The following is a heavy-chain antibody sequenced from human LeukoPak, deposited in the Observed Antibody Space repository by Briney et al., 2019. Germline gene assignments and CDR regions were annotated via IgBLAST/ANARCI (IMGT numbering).Heavy chain of an antibody. D-gene: IGHD2-21*01. V-gene: IGHV3-23*01. J-gene: IGHJ3*02. Sequence: PRGSLRLSCEGSGFTFINYAMSWVRQAPGKGPEWVAGISASGSRTHYADSVKGRFIISRDSSKNTVSLQMNNLRAEDTALYYCAKDPNGDWGGGFDMWGQGTMVTVSS. CDR3: AKDPNGDWGGGFDM. CDR1: GFTFINYA. CDR2: ISASGSRT.